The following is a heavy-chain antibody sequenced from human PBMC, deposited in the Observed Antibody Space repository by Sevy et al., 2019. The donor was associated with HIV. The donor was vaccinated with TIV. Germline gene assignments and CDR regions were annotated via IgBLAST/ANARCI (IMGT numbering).Heavy chain of an antibody. Sequence: ASVKVSCKVSGYTLTELSMHWVRQAPGKGLEWMGGFDPEDGETIYAQKFQGRVTMTEDTSTDTAYMELSSLRSEDMAVYYCATGNTYYYDSSGYQHFDYWGQGTLVTVSS. D-gene: IGHD3-22*01. CDR1: GYTLTELS. J-gene: IGHJ4*02. CDR2: FDPEDGET. V-gene: IGHV1-24*01. CDR3: ATGNTYYYDSSGYQHFDY.